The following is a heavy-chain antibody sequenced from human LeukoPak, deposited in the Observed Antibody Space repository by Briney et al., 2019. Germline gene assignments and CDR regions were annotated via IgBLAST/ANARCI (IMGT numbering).Heavy chain of an antibody. CDR1: GFTFTNYW. D-gene: IGHD6-13*01. Sequence: PGGSMIFSCAASGFTFTNYWMSWVRQAPGKVLEWVANIKLDGSEKYYVDFVKGRFAISRDIPKNSVYLQMNSLRADDTAVYYCAREGPSDVSIIARGGLDYWGQGTLVTVSS. J-gene: IGHJ4*02. CDR3: AREGPSDVSIIARGGLDY. CDR2: IKLDGSEK. V-gene: IGHV3-7*01.